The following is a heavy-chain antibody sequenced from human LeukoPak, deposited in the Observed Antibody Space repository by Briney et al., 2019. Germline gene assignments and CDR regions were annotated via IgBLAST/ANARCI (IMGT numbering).Heavy chain of an antibody. CDR2: INQDGSVK. CDR3: ARIGYSSSSFDY. Sequence: GGSLRLSCAGTGFTFSIYWMSWVRRAPEKGLEWVANINQDGSVKYYVDSLRGRFTISRDNAKNSLHLQVNSLRAEDTAVYYCARIGYSSSSFDYWGQGTLVTVSS. D-gene: IGHD6-6*01. V-gene: IGHV3-7*01. J-gene: IGHJ4*02. CDR1: GFTFSIYW.